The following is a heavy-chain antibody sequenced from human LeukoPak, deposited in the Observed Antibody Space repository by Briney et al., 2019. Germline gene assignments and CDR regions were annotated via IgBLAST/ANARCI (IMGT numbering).Heavy chain of an antibody. CDR3: ARRYNWNDRWD. D-gene: IGHD1-1*01. CDR2: IYYSGST. V-gene: IGHV4-39*07. Sequence: PGGSLRLSCAAPGFTFSSYSMNWVRQAPGKGLEWIGSIYYSGSTYYNPSLKSRLTISLDTSKNQFSLRLSSVTAADTAFYYCARRYNWNDRWDWGQGTLVTVSS. J-gene: IGHJ4*02. CDR1: GFTFSSYS.